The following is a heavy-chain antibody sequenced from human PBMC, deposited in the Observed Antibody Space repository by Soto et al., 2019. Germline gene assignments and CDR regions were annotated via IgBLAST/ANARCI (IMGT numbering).Heavy chain of an antibody. Sequence: GASVKVSCKASGYTFTSYGISWVRQAPGQGLEWMGWISAYNGNTNYAQKLQGRVTMTTDTSTSTAYMELRSLRSDDTAVYYCARGGTVVTDARHKNYYFDYWGQGDLVTVSS. V-gene: IGHV1-18*04. D-gene: IGHD2-2*01. J-gene: IGHJ4*02. CDR2: ISAYNGNT. CDR3: ARGGTVVTDARHKNYYFDY. CDR1: GYTFTSYG.